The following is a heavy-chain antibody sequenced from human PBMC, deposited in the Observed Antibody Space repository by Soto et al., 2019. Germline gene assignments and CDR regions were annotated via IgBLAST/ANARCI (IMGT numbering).Heavy chain of an antibody. V-gene: IGHV3-11*01. J-gene: IGHJ4*02. CDR2: ISDSGTTI. D-gene: IGHD2-15*01. CDR1: GFTFSNYY. CDR3: AVGGNPRV. Sequence: GWSLRLSCAASGFTFSNYYMSLVRQAPGKGLEWVSYISDSGTTIKYVDSVKGRFTCYRDNAKNLLYLQMNSLRAGDTAVYYCAVGGNPRVWGQGAMVT.